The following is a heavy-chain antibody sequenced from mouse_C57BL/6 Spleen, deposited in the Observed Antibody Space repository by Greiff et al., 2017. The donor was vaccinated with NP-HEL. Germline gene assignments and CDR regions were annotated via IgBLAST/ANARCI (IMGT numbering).Heavy chain of an antibody. D-gene: IGHD1-1*01. Sequence: EVQLQQSGPELVKPGASVKIPCKASGYTFTDYNMDWVKQSHGKSLEWIGDINPNNGGTIYNQKFKGKATLTVDKSSSTAYMELRSLTSEDTAVYYCARSSYYYGSSLYYAMDYWGQGTSVTVSS. J-gene: IGHJ4*01. CDR1: GYTFTDYN. CDR3: ARSSYYYGSSLYYAMDY. V-gene: IGHV1-18*01. CDR2: INPNNGGT.